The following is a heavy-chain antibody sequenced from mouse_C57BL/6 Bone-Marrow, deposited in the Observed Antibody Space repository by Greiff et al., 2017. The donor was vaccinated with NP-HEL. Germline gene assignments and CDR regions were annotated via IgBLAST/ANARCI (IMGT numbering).Heavy chain of an antibody. V-gene: IGHV1-50*01. CDR3: ARDDYDEVDF. J-gene: IGHJ2*01. D-gene: IGHD2-4*01. CDR2: IDPSDSYH. Sequence: QVQLQQPGAELVKPGASVQLSCKASGYTFTSYWMQWVKQRPGQGLEWIGEIDPSDSYHTYNQKFKGKAKLTVDTSSSTAYMPLSSLTSDDSSVYYCARDDYDEVDFWGQGTTLTVSA. CDR1: GYTFTSYW.